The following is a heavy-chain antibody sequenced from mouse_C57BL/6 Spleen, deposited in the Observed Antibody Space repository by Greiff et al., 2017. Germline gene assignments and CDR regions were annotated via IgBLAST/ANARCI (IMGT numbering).Heavy chain of an antibody. J-gene: IGHJ1*03. Sequence: EVHLVESGPGLVKPSQSLSLTCSVTGYSITSGYYWNWIRQFPGNKLEWMGYISYDGSNNYNPSLKNRISITRDTSKNQFFLKLNSVTTEDTATYYCAREGDYGSSLWYFDVWGTGTTVTVSS. D-gene: IGHD1-1*01. CDR3: AREGDYGSSLWYFDV. CDR1: GYSITSGYY. V-gene: IGHV3-6*01. CDR2: ISYDGSN.